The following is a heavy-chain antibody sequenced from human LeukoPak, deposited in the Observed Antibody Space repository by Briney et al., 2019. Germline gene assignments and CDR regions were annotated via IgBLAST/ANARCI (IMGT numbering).Heavy chain of an antibody. D-gene: IGHD5-12*01. CDR3: ARLKWQAPYIWFDP. CDR2: IYYSGST. Sequence: SETLSLTCTVSGGSISSYYWSWIRQPPGKGLEWIGYIYYSGSTNYNPSLKSRVTISVDTSKNQFSLKLSSVTAADTAVYYCARLKWQAPYIWFDPWGQGTLVTVSS. J-gene: IGHJ5*02. CDR1: GGSISSYY. V-gene: IGHV4-59*01.